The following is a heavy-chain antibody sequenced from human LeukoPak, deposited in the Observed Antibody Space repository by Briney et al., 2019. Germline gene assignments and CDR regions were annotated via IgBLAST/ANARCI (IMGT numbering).Heavy chain of an antibody. J-gene: IGHJ4*02. V-gene: IGHV3-23*01. CDR3: AKEGSWLHD. CDR2: ISGSGGST. D-gene: IGHD3-22*01. Sequence: PGGSLRLSCAASGFTFSSHWMHWVRQAPGKGLVWVSAISGSGGSTYYADSVKGRFTISRDNSKNTLYLQMNSLRAEDTAVYYCAKEGSWLHDWGQGTLVTVSS. CDR1: GFTFSSHW.